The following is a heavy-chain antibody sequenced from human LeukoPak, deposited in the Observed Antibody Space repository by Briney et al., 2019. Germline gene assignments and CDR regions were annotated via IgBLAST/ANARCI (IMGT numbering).Heavy chain of an antibody. CDR2: IYSGGNK. J-gene: IGHJ4*02. CDR1: GFTVSNTY. D-gene: IGHD3-22*01. Sequence: PGGSLRLSCAASGFTVSNTYMSWVRQAPATGLQWVSIIYSGGNKYYADSVKGRFTISRDNSKNTLYLHMNSLTNEDSAVYFCARVLDDGSACYFPIFDFWGQGTLVTVSS. CDR3: ARVLDDGSACYFPIFDF. V-gene: IGHV3-66*01.